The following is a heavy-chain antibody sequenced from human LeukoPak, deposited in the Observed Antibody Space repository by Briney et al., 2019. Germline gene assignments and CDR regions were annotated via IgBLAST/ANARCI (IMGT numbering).Heavy chain of an antibody. D-gene: IGHD6-13*01. CDR3: ARDLVDSSSWYGGGDY. CDR1: GYTFTSYY. J-gene: IGHJ4*02. V-gene: IGHV1-46*01. CDR2: INPSGGST. Sequence: AASVKVSCKASGYTFTSYYMHWVRQAPGQGLEWMGIINPSGGSTSYAQKFQGRVTMTRDTSTSTVYMELSSLRSEDTAVYYCARDLVDSSSWYGGGDYWGQGTLVTVSS.